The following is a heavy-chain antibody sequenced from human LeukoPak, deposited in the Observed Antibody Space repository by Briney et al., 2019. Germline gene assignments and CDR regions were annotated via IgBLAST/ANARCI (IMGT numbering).Heavy chain of an antibody. CDR2: IYHSGNT. J-gene: IGHJ4*02. Sequence: SQTLSLTCTVSGGSISSGGYSWSWIRLPPGEGLEWIGNIYHSGNTYYNPSLKSRVTMSADRSKNQFSLKMSSVTAADTAVHYCARGYSYGDYWGQGALVTVSS. V-gene: IGHV4-30-2*01. CDR3: ARGYSYGDY. CDR1: GGSISSGGYS. D-gene: IGHD5-18*01.